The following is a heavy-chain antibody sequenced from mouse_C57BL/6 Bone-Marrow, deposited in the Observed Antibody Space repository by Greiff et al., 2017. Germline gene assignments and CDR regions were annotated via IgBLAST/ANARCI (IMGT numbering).Heavy chain of an antibody. CDR3: ARGEYYSSSYWFAY. CDR1: GYTFTSYG. D-gene: IGHD1-1*01. J-gene: IGHJ3*01. Sequence: QVQLKESGAELARPGASVKLSCKASGYTFTSYGISWVKQRTGQGLEWIGEIYPRSGNTYYNEKFKGKATLTADKSSSTAYMELRSLTSEDSAVYFCARGEYYSSSYWFAYWGQGTLVTVSA. V-gene: IGHV1-81*01. CDR2: IYPRSGNT.